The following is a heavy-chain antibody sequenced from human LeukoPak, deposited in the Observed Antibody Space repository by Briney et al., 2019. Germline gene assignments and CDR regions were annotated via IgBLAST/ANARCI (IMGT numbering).Heavy chain of an antibody. V-gene: IGHV4-34*01. CDR1: GGSFSGYY. D-gene: IGHD4-17*01. CDR3: ARLSTLSTVIAGSDH. CDR2: INHSGST. Sequence: SETLSLTCAVYGGSFSGYYWSWIRQPPGKGLESIGEINHSGSTNYNPSLKSRVSISVDTSKNQFPLRLGAVTAANTAVYYCARLSTLSTVIAGSDHWGQGTLVTVSS. J-gene: IGHJ4*02.